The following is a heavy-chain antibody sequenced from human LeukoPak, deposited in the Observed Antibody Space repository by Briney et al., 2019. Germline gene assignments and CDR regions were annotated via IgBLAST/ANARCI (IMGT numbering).Heavy chain of an antibody. Sequence: PSETLSLTCTVSGYSISSGYYWGWIRQPPGKGLEWIGSIYHSGSTYYNPSLKSRVTISVDTSKNQFSLKLSSVTAADTAVYYCARNTVAGHDAFDIWGQGTMVTVSS. J-gene: IGHJ3*02. CDR2: IYHSGST. CDR3: ARNTVAGHDAFDI. CDR1: GYSISSGYY. D-gene: IGHD6-19*01. V-gene: IGHV4-38-2*02.